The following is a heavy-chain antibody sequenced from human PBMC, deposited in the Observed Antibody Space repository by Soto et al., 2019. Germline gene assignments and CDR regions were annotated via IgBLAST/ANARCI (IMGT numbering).Heavy chain of an antibody. Sequence: QVQLVQSGAEEKKPGASVKVSCKASGYTFTSYAMHWVRQAPGQRLEWMGWINAGNGNTKYSQKFQDRVTITRDTSVSTADVELSSLRSEDTAVYYCASESYGGEFVYWGQGTLVTVSS. CDR3: ASESYGGEFVY. D-gene: IGHD4-17*01. V-gene: IGHV1-3*05. CDR2: INAGNGNT. J-gene: IGHJ4*02. CDR1: GYTFTSYA.